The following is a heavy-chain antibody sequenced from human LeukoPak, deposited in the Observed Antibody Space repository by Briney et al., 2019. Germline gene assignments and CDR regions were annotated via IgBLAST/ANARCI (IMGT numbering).Heavy chain of an antibody. V-gene: IGHV3-48*02. J-gene: IGHJ4*02. Sequence: GGSLRLSCAASGFTFTNYNMNWVRQTPGKGLEWVSHISSGSSTIYYTDSVKGRFTISRDNAKNSLYLQMNSLRDEDTAVYYCARGYYDSSGYLTFDYWGQGNLVTVSS. CDR2: ISSGSSTI. D-gene: IGHD3-22*01. CDR1: GFTFTNYN. CDR3: ARGYYDSSGYLTFDY.